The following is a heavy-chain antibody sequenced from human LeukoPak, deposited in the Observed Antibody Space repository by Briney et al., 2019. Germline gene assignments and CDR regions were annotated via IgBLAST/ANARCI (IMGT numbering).Heavy chain of an antibody. Sequence: PGGSLRLSCAASGFTFSDYYMSWIRQAPGKGLEWVSYISSGSTIYYADSVKGGFTISRDNAKNSLYLQMNSLRAEDTAVYYCARERRHCSGGSCYSGWFDPWGQGTLVTVSS. CDR3: ARERRHCSGGSCYSGWFDP. D-gene: IGHD2-15*01. V-gene: IGHV3-11*01. J-gene: IGHJ5*02. CDR2: ISSGSTI. CDR1: GFTFSDYY.